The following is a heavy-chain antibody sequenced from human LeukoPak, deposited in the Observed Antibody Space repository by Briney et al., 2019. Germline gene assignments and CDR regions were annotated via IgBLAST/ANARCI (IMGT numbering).Heavy chain of an antibody. V-gene: IGHV3-30*02. CDR3: ARPYYYDSSGYYQTTPAGY. J-gene: IGHJ4*02. CDR1: GFTFSDYG. CDR2: IRYDGSNK. Sequence: GSLRLSCAASGFTFSDYGMYWVRQAPGKGLEWVAFIRYDGSNKYYADSVKGRFTISRDNSKNTLYLQMNSLRAEDTAVYYCARPYYYDSSGYYQTTPAGYWGQGTLVTVSS. D-gene: IGHD3-22*01.